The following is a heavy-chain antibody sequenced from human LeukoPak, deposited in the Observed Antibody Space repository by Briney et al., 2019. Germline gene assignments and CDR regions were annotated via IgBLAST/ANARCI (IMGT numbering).Heavy chain of an antibody. J-gene: IGHJ4*02. CDR3: TTLYYSSSSVY. Sequence: GGSLKLSCAASGFTFSGSAMHWARQASGKGLEWVGRIRSKANSYATAYAASVKGRFTISRDDSKNTAYLQMNSLKTEDTAVYYCTTLYYSSSSVYWGQGTLVTVSS. CDR2: IRSKANSYAT. D-gene: IGHD6-6*01. CDR1: GFTFSGSA. V-gene: IGHV3-73*01.